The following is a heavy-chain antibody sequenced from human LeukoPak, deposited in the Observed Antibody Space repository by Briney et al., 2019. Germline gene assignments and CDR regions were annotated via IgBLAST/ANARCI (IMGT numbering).Heavy chain of an antibody. V-gene: IGHV1-2*02. CDR3: AREDIVLINYYYGMDV. J-gene: IGHJ6*02. D-gene: IGHD2-8*01. CDR1: GYTFTGYY. CDR2: INPNIGGT. Sequence: GASVKVSCKASGYTFTGYYMHWVRQAPGQGLEWMGWINPNIGGTNYAQKFQGRVTMTRDTSISTAYMELSRLRSDDTAVYYCAREDIVLINYYYGMDVWGQGTTVTVSS.